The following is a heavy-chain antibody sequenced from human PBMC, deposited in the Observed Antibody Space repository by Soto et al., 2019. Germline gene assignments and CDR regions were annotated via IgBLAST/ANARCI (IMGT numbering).Heavy chain of an antibody. J-gene: IGHJ6*02. D-gene: IGHD3-10*01. Sequence: QVQLQESGPGLVKSSQTLSLTCTVSGGSISSDGNYWSWIRQHPGKGLEWIGYIYYSGSTNYNPSLKSRVTISVDTSKNQFPLKLNSVPAADTAVYYCARARMVRGIIYYYGMDVWGQGTTVTVSS. CDR3: ARARMVRGIIYYYGMDV. V-gene: IGHV4-31*03. CDR2: IYYSGST. CDR1: GGSISSDGNY.